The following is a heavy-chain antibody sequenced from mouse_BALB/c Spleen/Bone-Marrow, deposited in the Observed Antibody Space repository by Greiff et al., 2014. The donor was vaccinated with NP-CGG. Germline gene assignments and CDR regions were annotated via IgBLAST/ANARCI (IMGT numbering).Heavy chain of an antibody. J-gene: IGHJ4*01. D-gene: IGHD1-1*01. CDR3: ARHYYRTMDY. CDR2: IDPANGNT. V-gene: IGHV14-3*02. Sequence: DVKLQESGAELVKPGASVKLSCTASGFNIKDTYMHWVKQRPEQGLEWIGRIDPANGNTKYDPKFQGRATVTADTSSSTAYLQLSSLTSEDTAVYYCARHYYRTMDYWGQGTSVTVSS. CDR1: GFNIKDTY.